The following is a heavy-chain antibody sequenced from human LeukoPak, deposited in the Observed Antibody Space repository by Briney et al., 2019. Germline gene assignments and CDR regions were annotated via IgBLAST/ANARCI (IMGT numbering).Heavy chain of an antibody. Sequence: ASVKVSCKASGYTFTSYDFNWLRQATGQGPEWMGWMNPNSGATGYAQKFQGRITMTRSASINTAYMELTDLRSEDTAVYYCARDYCGGDCLHFQHWGQGTLVTVSS. CDR1: GYTFTSYD. CDR3: ARDYCGGDCLHFQH. J-gene: IGHJ1*01. CDR2: MNPNSGAT. V-gene: IGHV1-8*01. D-gene: IGHD2-21*02.